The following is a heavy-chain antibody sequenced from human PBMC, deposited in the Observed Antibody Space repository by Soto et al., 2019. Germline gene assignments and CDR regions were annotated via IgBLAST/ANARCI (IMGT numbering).Heavy chain of an antibody. Sequence: EVQLVESGGGLVQPGGSLRLSCAVSGSSVSFNDMTWVRQAPEKGLEWVSVIYKGGSTYHADLVKGRFTVSKDNSNNILYLQMNNLRAEDTAVYYCARLYYHYMDVWGKGTTVTVSS. J-gene: IGHJ6*03. CDR3: ARLYYHYMDV. CDR2: IYKGGST. CDR1: GSSVSFND. V-gene: IGHV3-66*04.